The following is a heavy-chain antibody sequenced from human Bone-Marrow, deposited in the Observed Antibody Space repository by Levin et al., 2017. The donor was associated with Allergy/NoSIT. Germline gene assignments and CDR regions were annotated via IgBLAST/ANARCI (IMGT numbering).Heavy chain of an antibody. J-gene: IGHJ4*02. CDR2: IYYSGST. CDR3: ARDSVQLWPE. CDR1: GGSISSSSYY. D-gene: IGHD5-18*01. V-gene: IGHV4-39*07. Sequence: PGGSLRLSCTVSGGSISSSSYYWGWIRQPPGKGLEWIGSIYYSGSTYYNPSLKSRVTISVDTSKNQFSLKLSSVTAADTAVYYCARDSVQLWPEWGQGTLVTVSS.